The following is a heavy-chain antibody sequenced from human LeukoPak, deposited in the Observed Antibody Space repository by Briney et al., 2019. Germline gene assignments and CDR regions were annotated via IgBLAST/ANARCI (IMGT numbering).Heavy chain of an antibody. V-gene: IGHV3-7*01. D-gene: IGHD3-10*01. CDR3: ARAMVRGVKIFDY. Sequence: PGGSLRLSCAASGFTFSSYWMSWVRQAPGKGLEWVANIKQDGSEKYYVDSVKGRFTISRDSAKNSLYLQMNSLRAEDTAVYYCARAMVRGVKIFDYWGQGTLVTVSS. CDR2: IKQDGSEK. CDR1: GFTFSSYW. J-gene: IGHJ4*02.